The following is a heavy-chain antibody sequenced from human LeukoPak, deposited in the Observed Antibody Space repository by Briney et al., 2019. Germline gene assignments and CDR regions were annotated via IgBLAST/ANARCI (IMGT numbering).Heavy chain of an antibody. D-gene: IGHD2/OR15-2a*01. V-gene: IGHV3-21*01. Sequence: GGSLRLSCAASGFTFSSYSMNRVRQAPGKGLEWVSSISSSSSYIYYADSVKGRFTISRDNAKNSLYLQMNSLRAEDTAVYYCARRFLDYYGMDVWGQGTTVTVSS. CDR2: ISSSSSYI. J-gene: IGHJ6*02. CDR3: ARRFLDYYGMDV. CDR1: GFTFSSYS.